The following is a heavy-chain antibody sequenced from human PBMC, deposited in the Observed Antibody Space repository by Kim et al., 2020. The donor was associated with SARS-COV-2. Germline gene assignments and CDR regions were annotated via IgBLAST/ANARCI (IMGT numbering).Heavy chain of an antibody. D-gene: IGHD6-19*01. CDR1: GFTFSSYW. Sequence: GGSLRLSCAASGFTFSSYWMSWVRQAPGKGLEWVANVKKDGSEKYYVDSVKGRFTISRDNAKNSLYLQMSSLRAEDTAVYYCARDLLGAVAGTSDYWGQGTLVTVSS. J-gene: IGHJ4*02. CDR2: VKKDGSEK. V-gene: IGHV3-7*01. CDR3: ARDLLGAVAGTSDY.